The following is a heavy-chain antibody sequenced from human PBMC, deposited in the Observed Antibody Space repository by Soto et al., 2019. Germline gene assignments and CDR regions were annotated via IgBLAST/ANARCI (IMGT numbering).Heavy chain of an antibody. D-gene: IGHD2-2*01. V-gene: IGHV1-3*01. J-gene: IGHJ6*03. CDR2: INAGNGNT. CDR3: ARGHLAVVPVASWHQYMDV. Sequence: QVQLVQSGAEVEKPGASVQVSCTASGYNFNNYAVHWVRQAPGQGLEWIGWINAGNGNTKYSPNFQGRVAITRDTGARTVXMXLXXXXXXXTSIYYCARGHLAVVPVASWHQYMDVWGKGTTVTVS. CDR1: GYNFNNYA.